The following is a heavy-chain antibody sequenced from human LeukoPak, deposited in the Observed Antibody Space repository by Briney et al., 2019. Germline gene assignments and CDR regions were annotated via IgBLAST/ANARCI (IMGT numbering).Heavy chain of an antibody. CDR2: FSSSGSTI. J-gene: IGHJ4*02. Sequence: GGSLRLSCAASGFTFSDYYMSWIRQAPGEGLEWVSYFSSSGSTIYYADSVKGRFTISRDNAKNSLCLQMNSLRAEDTAVYYCARVRGRWLQSRGLDYWGQGTLVTVSS. V-gene: IGHV3-11*01. CDR1: GFTFSDYY. D-gene: IGHD5-24*01. CDR3: ARVRGRWLQSRGLDY.